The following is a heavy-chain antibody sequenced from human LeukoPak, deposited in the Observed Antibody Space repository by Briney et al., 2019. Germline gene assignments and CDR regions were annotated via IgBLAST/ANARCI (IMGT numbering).Heavy chain of an antibody. CDR1: GYTLTELS. CDR2: FDPEDGET. D-gene: IGHD3-22*01. Sequence: ASVKVSCKVSGYTLTELSMHWVRQAPGKGLEWMGGFDPEDGETIYAQNLQDRVTMTRDTSTSTVYMELSSLRSEDTAVYFCTRDRFDDPSASEKILLAYWGQGTLVTVSS. CDR3: TRDRFDDPSASEKILLAY. V-gene: IGHV1-24*01. J-gene: IGHJ4*02.